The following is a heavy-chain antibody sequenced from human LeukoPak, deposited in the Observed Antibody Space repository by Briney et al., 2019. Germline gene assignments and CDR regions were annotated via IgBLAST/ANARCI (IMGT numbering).Heavy chain of an antibody. Sequence: PGGSLRLSCAASGFTFSSYSMNWVRQAPGKGLEWVSYISSSSSTIYYADSVKGRFTISRDNAKNSLYLRMNSLRAEDTAVYYCARDFGYCSSTSCYAHYYYYMDVWGKGTTVTVSS. CDR2: ISSSSSTI. V-gene: IGHV3-48*01. CDR1: GFTFSSYS. J-gene: IGHJ6*03. CDR3: ARDFGYCSSTSCYAHYYYYMDV. D-gene: IGHD2-2*01.